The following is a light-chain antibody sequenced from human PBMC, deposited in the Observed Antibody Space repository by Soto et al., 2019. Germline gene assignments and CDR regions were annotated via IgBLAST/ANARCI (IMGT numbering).Light chain of an antibody. CDR1: QGISSY. CDR2: AAS. J-gene: IGKJ1*01. V-gene: IGKV1-8*01. Sequence: AIRMTQSPSSLSASTGDRVTITCRASQGISSYLAWYQQKPGKAPKPLIYAASTLQSGVPSRFSGSGSGTDFTLTIRRLEPDDFAVYYCQHYGSPSWTFGQGTKVDIK. CDR3: QHYGSPSWT.